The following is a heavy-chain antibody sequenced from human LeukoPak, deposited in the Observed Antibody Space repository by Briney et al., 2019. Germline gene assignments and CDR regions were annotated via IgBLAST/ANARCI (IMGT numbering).Heavy chain of an antibody. Sequence: KPSETLSLTCTVSGGSISSSSYYWGWIRQPPGKGLEWIGSIYYSGSTYYNPSLKSRVTISVDTSKNQFSLKLSSVTAADTAVYYCARSSAYYDGNAYAHYWYFDLWGRGTLVTVSS. V-gene: IGHV4-39*07. CDR2: IYYSGST. CDR3: ARSSAYYDGNAYAHYWYFDL. J-gene: IGHJ2*01. D-gene: IGHD3-22*01. CDR1: GGSISSSSYY.